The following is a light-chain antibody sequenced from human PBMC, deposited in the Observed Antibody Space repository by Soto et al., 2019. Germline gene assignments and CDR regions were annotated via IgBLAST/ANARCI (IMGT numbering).Light chain of an antibody. V-gene: IGKV3-20*01. Sequence: IVLTQSPDTLSLSPGERATLSCRASQSVSSSQLVWYQQKPGQAPRHLIYAASSRATGIPDRFSGSGSGTDVTLTGSELETEDFAVYYCQRYANSFLTFREGTKVEIK. CDR1: QSVSSSQ. CDR2: AAS. CDR3: QRYANSFLT. J-gene: IGKJ1*01.